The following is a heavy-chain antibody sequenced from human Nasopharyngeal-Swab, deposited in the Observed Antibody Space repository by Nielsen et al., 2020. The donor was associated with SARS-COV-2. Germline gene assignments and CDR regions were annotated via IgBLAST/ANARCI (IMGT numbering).Heavy chain of an antibody. J-gene: IGHJ5*02. Sequence: ASVKVSCKVSGYTLTELSMHWVRQAPGKGLEWMGGFDPEDGETIYEQKFQDRVTMTEDTSTDTAYMELSSLRSEDTAVYYCATGSGSYLDNWFDPWGQGTLVTVSS. CDR2: FDPEDGET. CDR3: ATGSGSYLDNWFDP. CDR1: GYTLTELS. D-gene: IGHD1-26*01. V-gene: IGHV1-24*01.